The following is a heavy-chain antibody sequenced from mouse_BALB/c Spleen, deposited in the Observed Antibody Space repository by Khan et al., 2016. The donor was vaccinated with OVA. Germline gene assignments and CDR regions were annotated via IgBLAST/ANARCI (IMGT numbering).Heavy chain of an antibody. D-gene: IGHD1-1*02. CDR2: ISYSGNT. Sequence: EVQLVESGPGLVKPSQSLSLTCTVTGYSITTDYAWDWIRQFPGSKLEWMGHISYSGNTKYNPSLKSRISITRDTSTNQFFLQLKSVTTEDTARYYCARIYGGDFDYWGQGTTLTVSS. J-gene: IGHJ2*01. CDR3: ARIYGGDFDY. V-gene: IGHV3-2*02. CDR1: GYSITTDYA.